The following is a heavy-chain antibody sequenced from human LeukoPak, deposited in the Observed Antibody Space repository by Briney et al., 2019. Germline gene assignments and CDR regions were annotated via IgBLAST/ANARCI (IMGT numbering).Heavy chain of an antibody. CDR3: ARGGRWYSGSYGY. CDR1: GGSISSSSYY. Sequence: SETLSLTCTVSGGSISSSSYYWGWIRQPPGKGLEWIGSIYYSGSTYYNPSLKSRVTISVDTSKNQFSLKLSSVTAADTAVYYCARGGRWYSGSYGYWGQGTLVTVSS. V-gene: IGHV4-39*07. D-gene: IGHD1-26*01. CDR2: IYYSGST. J-gene: IGHJ4*02.